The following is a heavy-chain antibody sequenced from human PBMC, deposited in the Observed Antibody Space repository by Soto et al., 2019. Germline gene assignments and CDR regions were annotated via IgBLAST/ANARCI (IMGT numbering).Heavy chain of an antibody. CDR1: GFTFSNAW. D-gene: IGHD2-2*01. J-gene: IGHJ4*02. CDR2: IKSKTDGGTT. V-gene: IGHV3-15*01. CDR3: TGPDCSSTSCHHDY. Sequence: GGSLRLSCAASGFTFSNAWMSWVRQAPWKGLEWVGRIKSKTDGGTTDYAAPVKGRFTISRDDSKNTLYLQMNSLKTEDTAVYYCTGPDCSSTSCHHDYWGQGTLVTVSS.